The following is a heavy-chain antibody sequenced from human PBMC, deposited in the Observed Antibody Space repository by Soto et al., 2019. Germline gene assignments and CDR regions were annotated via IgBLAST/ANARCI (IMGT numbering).Heavy chain of an antibody. Sequence: ASVKVSCKASGGTFSSYTISWVRQAPGQGLEWMGRIIPILGIANYAQKFQGRVTITADKSTSTAYMELSSLRSEDTAVYYCARDYASNDYGDRTFDYWGQGTLVTVSS. V-gene: IGHV1-69*04. J-gene: IGHJ4*02. CDR1: GGTFSSYT. CDR2: IIPILGIA. D-gene: IGHD4-17*01. CDR3: ARDYASNDYGDRTFDY.